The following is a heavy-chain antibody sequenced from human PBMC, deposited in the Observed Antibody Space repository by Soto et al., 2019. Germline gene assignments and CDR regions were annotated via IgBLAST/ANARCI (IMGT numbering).Heavy chain of an antibody. D-gene: IGHD1-26*01. CDR3: ARRTSIVGAIYYYYGMDV. J-gene: IGHJ6*02. CDR2: IYYSGST. Sequence: SETLSLTYTVSAGSIIPSGYYLFCILLHQGKGLEWIGSIYYSGSTYYNPSLKSRVTISVDTSKNQFSLKLSSVTAADTAVYYCARRTSIVGAIYYYYGMDVWGQGTTVT. CDR1: AGSIIPSGYY. V-gene: IGHV4-39*01.